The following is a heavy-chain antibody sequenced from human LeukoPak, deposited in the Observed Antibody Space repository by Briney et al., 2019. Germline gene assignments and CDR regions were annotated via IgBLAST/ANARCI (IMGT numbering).Heavy chain of an antibody. CDR3: SGGAVAARLEFDY. J-gene: IGHJ4*02. Sequence: SVTVSCLASGGTFSCYAFSWVRPAPGRGLEWVGGIIPIFGTANYAQKFQGRVTITTDESTSTAYMELSSLRSEDTAVYYCSGGAVAARLEFDYWGQGTLVTVSS. D-gene: IGHD6-6*01. CDR2: IIPIFGTA. V-gene: IGHV1-69*05. CDR1: GGTFSCYA.